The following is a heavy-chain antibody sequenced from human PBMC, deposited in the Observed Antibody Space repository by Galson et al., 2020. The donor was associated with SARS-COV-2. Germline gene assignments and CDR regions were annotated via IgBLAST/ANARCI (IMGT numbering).Heavy chain of an antibody. V-gene: IGHV2-5*02. J-gene: IGHJ1*01. D-gene: IGHD6-19*01. Sequence: SGPTLVKPTQTLTLTCTFSGFSLTTNGVGVGWIRQPPGKALEWLALIHWDDDKRYSPSLSSRLSITKATSKNQVVLTMTNMDPVDTATYYCVHRDDSGLLPHWGQGPGVTVSS. CDR3: VHRDDSGLLPH. CDR2: IHWDDDK. CDR1: GFSLTTNGVG.